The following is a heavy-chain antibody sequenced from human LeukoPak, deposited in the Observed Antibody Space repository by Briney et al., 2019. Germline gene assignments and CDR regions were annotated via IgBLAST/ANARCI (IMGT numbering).Heavy chain of an antibody. CDR1: GYSFPSYW. Sequence: GESLKVSCKGSGYSFPSYWIGWVRQMPGKGLEWMGIIYPGDSDTRYSPSFQGQVTISADKSISTAYLQWSSLKASDTAMYYCAKRAGTVYYYYGMDVWGQGTAVPVSS. CDR2: IYPGDSDT. D-gene: IGHD6-19*01. J-gene: IGHJ6*02. CDR3: AKRAGTVYYYYGMDV. V-gene: IGHV5-51*01.